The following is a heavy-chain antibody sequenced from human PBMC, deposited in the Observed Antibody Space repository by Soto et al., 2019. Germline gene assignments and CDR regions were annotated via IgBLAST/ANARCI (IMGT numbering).Heavy chain of an antibody. CDR1: GFTFSSYA. J-gene: IGHJ6*02. CDR2: ISGSGGST. D-gene: IGHD3-3*01. V-gene: IGHV3-23*01. Sequence: QPGGSLRLSCAASGFTFSSYAMSWVRQAPGKGLEWVSAISGSGGSTYYADSVKGRFTISRDNSKNTLYLQMNSLRAEDTAVYYCAKVDDFWSGYSHYYYYGMDVWGQGTTVTVSS. CDR3: AKVDDFWSGYSHYYYYGMDV.